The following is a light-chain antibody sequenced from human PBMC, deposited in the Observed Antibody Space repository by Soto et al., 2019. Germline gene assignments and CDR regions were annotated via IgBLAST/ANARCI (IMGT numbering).Light chain of an antibody. J-gene: IGLJ2*01. Sequence: SALTQPASVSGSPGQSITISCTGTSSDVGGYDYVSWYQHHPGKAPKLMIYDVTIRPSGVSNRFSGSKSGNTASLTISGLQAEDEADYFCSSYTCSSTLHVVFGGGTKLTVL. CDR2: DVT. V-gene: IGLV2-14*03. CDR3: SSYTCSSTLHVV. CDR1: SSDVGGYDY.